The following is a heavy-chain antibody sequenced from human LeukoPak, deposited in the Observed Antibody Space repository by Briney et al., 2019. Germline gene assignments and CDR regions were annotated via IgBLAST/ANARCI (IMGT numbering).Heavy chain of an antibody. CDR2: IYPDDSDT. J-gene: IGHJ6*02. Sequence: GESLKIPCKGSGYSFTSYWIGWVRQMPGKGLEWMGIIYPDDSDTRYSPSFQGQVTISADTSISHSYLQWSSLNASDTAMYYCARAGVATIRNYYYYGMDAWGQGTTVTVPS. V-gene: IGHV5-51*01. CDR3: ARAGVATIRNYYYYGMDA. D-gene: IGHD5-12*01. CDR1: GYSFTSYW.